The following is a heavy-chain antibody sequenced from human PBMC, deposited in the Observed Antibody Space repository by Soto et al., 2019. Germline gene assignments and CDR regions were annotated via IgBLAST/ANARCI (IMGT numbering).Heavy chain of an antibody. V-gene: IGHV4-30-4*01. D-gene: IGHD3-10*01. Sequence: ASETLSLTCTVSGGSISSGDYYWSWIRQPPGKGLEWIGYIYYSGSTYYNPSLKSRVTISVDTSKNQFSLKLSSVTAADTAVYYCARAPMVRGVYWFDPWGQGTLVTVS. J-gene: IGHJ5*02. CDR2: IYYSGST. CDR1: GGSISSGDYY. CDR3: ARAPMVRGVYWFDP.